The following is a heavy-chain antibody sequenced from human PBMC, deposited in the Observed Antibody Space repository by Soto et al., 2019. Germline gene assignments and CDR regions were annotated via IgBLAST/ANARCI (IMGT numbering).Heavy chain of an antibody. CDR3: ARVGAAYGDYCFDY. D-gene: IGHD4-17*01. CDR2: ISSSRIYI. CDR1: GFTFTSYS. J-gene: IGHJ4*02. Sequence: PGGSLRLSCAASGFTFTSYSMNWVRQAPGKGLEWVSSISSSRIYIYYADSVKGRFTISRDNAKNSLYLQMNSLRSDDTAVYYCARVGAAYGDYCFDYWGQGTLVTVSS. V-gene: IGHV3-21*04.